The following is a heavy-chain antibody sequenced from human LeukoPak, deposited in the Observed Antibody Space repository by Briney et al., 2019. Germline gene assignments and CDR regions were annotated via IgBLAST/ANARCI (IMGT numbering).Heavy chain of an antibody. CDR3: ARDLLTAAGGGY. Sequence: GASVKVSCKASGYTFTGYYMHWVRQAPGQGLEWMGWINPNSGGTNYAQKFQGRVTMTRDTSISTAYMELSRLRSDDPAGYYCARDLLTAAGGGYWGQGTLVTVSS. D-gene: IGHD6-25*01. V-gene: IGHV1-2*02. J-gene: IGHJ4*02. CDR1: GYTFTGYY. CDR2: INPNSGGT.